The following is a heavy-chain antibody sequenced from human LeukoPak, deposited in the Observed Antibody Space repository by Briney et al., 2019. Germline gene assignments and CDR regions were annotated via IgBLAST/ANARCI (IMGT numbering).Heavy chain of an antibody. CDR3: ARGGDSSGYYFAPTYYYYMDV. Sequence: SETLSLTCTVSGGSISSYYWSWIRQPAGKGLEWIGRIYTSGSTNYNPSLKSRVTMSVDTSKNQFSLKLSSVTAADTAVYYCARGGDSSGYYFAPTYYYYMDVWGKGTTVTIPS. J-gene: IGHJ6*03. CDR1: GGSISSYY. V-gene: IGHV4-4*07. CDR2: IYTSGST. D-gene: IGHD3-22*01.